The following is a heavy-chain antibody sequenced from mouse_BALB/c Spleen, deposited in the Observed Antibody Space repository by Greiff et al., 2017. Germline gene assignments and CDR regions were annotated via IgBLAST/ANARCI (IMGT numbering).Heavy chain of an antibody. V-gene: IGHV1-4*02. J-gene: IGHJ3*01. CDR3: ARGGRYGYGSSPWFAY. Sequence: QVQLQQSAAELARPGASVKMSCKASGYTFTSYTMHWVKQRPGQGLEWIGYINPSSGYTEYNQKFKDKTTLTADKSSSTAYMQLSSLTSEDSAVYYCARGGRYGYGSSPWFAYWGQGTLVTVSA. CDR1: GYTFTSYT. D-gene: IGHD1-1*01. CDR2: INPSSGYT.